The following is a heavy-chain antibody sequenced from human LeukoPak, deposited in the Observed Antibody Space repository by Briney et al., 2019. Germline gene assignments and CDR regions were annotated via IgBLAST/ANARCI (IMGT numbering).Heavy chain of an antibody. CDR3: ARDNVRGSGSFDY. V-gene: IGHV1-69*05. D-gene: IGHD5-12*01. J-gene: IGHJ4*02. Sequence: ASVKVSCKASGGTFSSYAISWVRQAPGQGLEWMGGIIPIFGTANYAQKFQGRVTITTDESTGTAYMELSSLRSEDTAVYYCARDNVRGSGSFDYWGQGTLVTVSS. CDR1: GGTFSSYA. CDR2: IIPIFGTA.